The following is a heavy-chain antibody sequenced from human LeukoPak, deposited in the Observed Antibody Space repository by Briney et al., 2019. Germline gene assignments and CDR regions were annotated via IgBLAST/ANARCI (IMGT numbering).Heavy chain of an antibody. CDR3: ARGSGLGGIAAAGNWFDP. CDR1: GFTFSTYA. D-gene: IGHD6-13*01. V-gene: IGHV3-64*04. Sequence: PGGSLRLSCSASGFTFSTYAMHWVRQAPGKGLEYVSAISPNGDSTYYADSVKGRFTISRDNSKNTLYLQMNSLRAGDTAVYYCARGSGLGGIAAAGNWFDPWGQGTLVTVSS. CDR2: ISPNGDST. J-gene: IGHJ5*02.